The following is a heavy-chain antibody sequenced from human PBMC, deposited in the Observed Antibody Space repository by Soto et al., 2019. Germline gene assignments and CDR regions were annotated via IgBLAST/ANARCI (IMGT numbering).Heavy chain of an antibody. V-gene: IGHV4-59*01. CDR3: AKGAPFYYDPLGGNWFDP. Sequence: SENLSLTCTVSGDSITSYYWTWIRQPPGKGLEWIEYMYTSGTSKYNPSLKSRISISADTSKNQFSLKLTSVTAADTAVYYCAKGAPFYYDPLGGNWFDPWGQG. CDR2: MYTSGTS. CDR1: GDSITSYY. D-gene: IGHD3-16*01. J-gene: IGHJ5*02.